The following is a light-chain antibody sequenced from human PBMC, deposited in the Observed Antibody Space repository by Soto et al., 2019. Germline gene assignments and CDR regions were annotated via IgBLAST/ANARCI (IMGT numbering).Light chain of an antibody. J-gene: IGLJ3*02. CDR3: AAWGDDSLRAL. CDR2: RNN. V-gene: IGLV1-47*01. Sequence: QPVLTQAPSASAAPGQTVTISCSGSPSNIGANYVFWYQHRPGTAPKLLIYRNNQRTSGVPDRFSGSKSGASASLTISGLRAEDEAYYYCAAWGDDSLRALFGGGTKLTVL. CDR1: PSNIGANY.